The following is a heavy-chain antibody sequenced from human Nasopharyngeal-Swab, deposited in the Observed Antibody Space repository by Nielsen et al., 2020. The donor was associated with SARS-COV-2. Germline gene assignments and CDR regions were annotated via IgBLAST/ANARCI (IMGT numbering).Heavy chain of an antibody. CDR3: PYGANRYQFDY. CDR1: GGSISSYY. D-gene: IGHD4-17*01. J-gene: IGHJ4*02. Sequence: ESLKISCTVPGGSISSYYWSWVRQPPGKGLEWIGFIYYSGSTNYNPSLKSRVTISVDTSKNQFSLKLSSVTAADTAVYYCPYGANRYQFDYWGQGTLVTVSS. CDR2: IYYSGST. V-gene: IGHV4-59*13.